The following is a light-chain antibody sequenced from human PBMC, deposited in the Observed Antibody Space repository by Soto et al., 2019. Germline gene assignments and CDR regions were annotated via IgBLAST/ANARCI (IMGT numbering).Light chain of an antibody. CDR3: QHYDTLPPFT. Sequence: DIQMTQSPSSLSASVGARVSITCQASQDIRTSLSWFQQIPGRAPKLLIYGASNLETGVPSRFRGSGSGTDFTFTISSLQPEDIATYYCQHYDTLPPFTFGPGTKVDIK. V-gene: IGKV1-33*01. J-gene: IGKJ3*01. CDR1: QDIRTS. CDR2: GAS.